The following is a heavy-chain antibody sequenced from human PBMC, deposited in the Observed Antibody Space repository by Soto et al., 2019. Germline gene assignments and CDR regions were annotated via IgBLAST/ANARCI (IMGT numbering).Heavy chain of an antibody. V-gene: IGHV1-69*02. J-gene: IGHJ3*02. Sequence: SVKVSCKASGGTFSSYTISWVRQAPGQGLEWMGRIIPILGIANYAQKFQGRVTITADKSTSTAYMELSSLRSEDTAVYYCARFSRDSSSSLTGAFDIWGQGTMVTVSS. CDR1: GGTFSSYT. D-gene: IGHD6-6*01. CDR2: IIPILGIA. CDR3: ARFSRDSSSSLTGAFDI.